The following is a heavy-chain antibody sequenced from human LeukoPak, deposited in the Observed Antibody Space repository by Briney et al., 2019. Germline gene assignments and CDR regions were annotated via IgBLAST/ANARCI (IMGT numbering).Heavy chain of an antibody. V-gene: IGHV3-48*01. D-gene: IGHD3-10*01. CDR3: ARDWTYYYGSGSLHYYGMDV. CDR2: ISSSSSTI. CDR1: GFTFSSYS. Sequence: GGSLRLSCAASGFTFSSYSMNWVRQAPGKGLEWVSYISSSSSTIYYADSVKGRFTISRDNAKNSLNLQMNSLRAEDTAVYYCARDWTYYYGSGSLHYYGMDVWGQGTTVTVSS. J-gene: IGHJ6*02.